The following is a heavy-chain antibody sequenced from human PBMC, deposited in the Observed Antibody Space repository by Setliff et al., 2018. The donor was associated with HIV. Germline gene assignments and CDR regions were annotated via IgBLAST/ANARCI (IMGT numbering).Heavy chain of an antibody. CDR1: GGSLISGGYY. V-gene: IGHV4-31*03. D-gene: IGHD3-22*01. CDR2: ISYIGYT. J-gene: IGHJ5*02. Sequence: SETLSLTCSVSGGSLISGGYYWSWIRQHPGKGLEWIGYISYIGYTYYNPALKSRLTISLYTSKNQFSLKLSPVTAADTAVYYCARELRRFDTSDTAPHNWFDPWGQGTLVTVS. CDR3: ARELRRFDTSDTAPHNWFDP.